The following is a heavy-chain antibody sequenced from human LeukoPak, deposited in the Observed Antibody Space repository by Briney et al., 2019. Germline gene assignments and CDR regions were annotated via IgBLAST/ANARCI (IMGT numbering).Heavy chain of an antibody. CDR3: ARSRTTVTKDALDY. D-gene: IGHD4-17*01. CDR1: GFTFSSYS. Sequence: GGSLRLSCAASGFTFSSYSMNWVRQAPGKGLEWVSSISSTSTYIYYAESVKGRFTISRDNAKNSLYLQMNSLRAEDTAVYCCARSRTTVTKDALDYWGQGTLVTVSS. J-gene: IGHJ4*02. V-gene: IGHV3-21*01. CDR2: ISSTSTYI.